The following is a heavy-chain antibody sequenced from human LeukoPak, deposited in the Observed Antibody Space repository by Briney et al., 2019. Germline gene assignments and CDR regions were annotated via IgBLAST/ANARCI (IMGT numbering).Heavy chain of an antibody. CDR1: GGSISSYY. CDR3: ARRSSSSWYGPYHFDY. Sequence: PSETLSLTCTVSGGSISSYYWSWIRQPPGKGLEWIGYIYYSGSTNYNPSLKSRVTISVDTSKNQFSQKLSSVTAADTAVYYCARRSSSSWYGPYHFDYWGQGTLVTVSS. CDR2: IYYSGST. J-gene: IGHJ4*02. D-gene: IGHD6-13*01. V-gene: IGHV4-59*08.